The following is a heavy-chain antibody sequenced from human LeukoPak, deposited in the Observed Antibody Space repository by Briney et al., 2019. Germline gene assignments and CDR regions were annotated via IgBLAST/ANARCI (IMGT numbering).Heavy chain of an antibody. CDR1: GYTFTDYY. V-gene: IGHV1-69-2*01. D-gene: IGHD3-22*01. Sequence: ASVKISCKVSGYTFTDYYMHWVQQAPGKGLEWMGLVDPEDGETIYAEKFHGRVTITADTSTDTAYMELSSLRSEDTAVYYCATGGKYYDSSGYSDYWGQGTLVTVSS. CDR3: ATGGKYYDSSGYSDY. CDR2: VDPEDGET. J-gene: IGHJ4*02.